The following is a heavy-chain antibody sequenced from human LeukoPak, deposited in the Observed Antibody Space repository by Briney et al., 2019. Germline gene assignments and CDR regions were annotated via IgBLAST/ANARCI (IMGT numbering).Heavy chain of an antibody. J-gene: IGHJ6*03. CDR2: TGRDGKKT. V-gene: IGHV3-33*01. CDR1: GFTFNRYG. D-gene: IGHD2-15*01. CDR3: ARQMVEGQQNYYMDV. Sequence: GGSLRLSCAASGFTFNRYGMHWVRQAPGKGLEGVAYTGRDGKKTFYGDSLNGRFTISRDNFEDTVFLQMNTMRAEDTAVYYCARQMVEGQQNYYMDVWGNGTTVTVSS.